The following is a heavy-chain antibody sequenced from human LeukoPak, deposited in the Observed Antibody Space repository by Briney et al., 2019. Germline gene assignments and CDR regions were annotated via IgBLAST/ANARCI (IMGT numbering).Heavy chain of an antibody. CDR3: AREERYYDILADTINYYYGMDV. J-gene: IGHJ6*02. Sequence: ASVKVSCKASGYTFTSYGISWVRQAPGQGLEWMGWISAYNGNTNYAQKLQGRVTMTTDASTSTAYMELRSLRSDDTAVYYCAREERYYDILADTINYYYGMDVWGQGTTVTVSS. D-gene: IGHD3-9*01. V-gene: IGHV1-18*01. CDR2: ISAYNGNT. CDR1: GYTFTSYG.